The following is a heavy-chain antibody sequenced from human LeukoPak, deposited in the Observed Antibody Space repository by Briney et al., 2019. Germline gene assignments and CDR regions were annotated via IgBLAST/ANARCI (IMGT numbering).Heavy chain of an antibody. V-gene: IGHV4-59*08. CDR1: GGSISSYY. CDR2: IYYSGST. D-gene: IGHD5-24*01. J-gene: IGHJ4*02. Sequence: SETLSLTCTVSGGSISSYYWSWIRQPPGKGLEWIGYIYYSGSTTYNPSLKSRVTISADTSKNQFSLKLSSVTAADTAVYYCARRENGYPYYFDYWGQGTLVTVSS. CDR3: ARRENGYPYYFDY.